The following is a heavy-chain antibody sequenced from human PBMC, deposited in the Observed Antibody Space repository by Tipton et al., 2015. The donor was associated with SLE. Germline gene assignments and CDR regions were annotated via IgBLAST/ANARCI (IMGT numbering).Heavy chain of an antibody. CDR3: ARVSCSGGSCDRYFDL. V-gene: IGHV6-1*01. CDR1: GDSVSSNSAA. CDR2: TYYRSKWYN. J-gene: IGHJ2*01. Sequence: GLVKPSQTLSLTCAISGDSVSSNSAAWNWIRQSPSRGLEWLGRTYYRSKWYNDYAVSVKSRITINPDTSKNQFSLQLNSVTPEDTAVYYCARVSCSGGSCDRYFDLWGRGTLVTVSS. D-gene: IGHD2-15*01.